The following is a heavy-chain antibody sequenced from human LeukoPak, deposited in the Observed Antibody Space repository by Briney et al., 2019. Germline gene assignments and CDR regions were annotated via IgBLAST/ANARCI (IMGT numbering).Heavy chain of an antibody. D-gene: IGHD6-13*01. CDR2: INPSGGST. CDR3: ARESVDRDSSSHEDY. J-gene: IGHJ4*02. V-gene: IGHV1-46*01. Sequence: ASVKVSCKASGYTFTSYYMHWVRQAPGQGLEWMGIINPSGGSTSYAQKFQGRVTMTRDTSTSTVYMELSSLRSEDTAVYYCARESVDRDSSSHEDYWGQGTLVTVFS. CDR1: GYTFTSYY.